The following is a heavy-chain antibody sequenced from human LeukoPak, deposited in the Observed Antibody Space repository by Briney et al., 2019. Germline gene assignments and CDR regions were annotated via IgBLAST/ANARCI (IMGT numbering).Heavy chain of an antibody. J-gene: IGHJ4*02. CDR3: ARDPGEWGGWYYFDY. CDR2: ISSSTSYI. D-gene: IGHD1-26*01. CDR1: GFTFSTYS. V-gene: IGHV3-21*01. Sequence: GGSLRLFCAASGFTFSTYSMNWVRQAPGKGLEWVSSISSSTSYIYYADSVKGRFTISRDNAKNSLYLQMNSLRAEDTAVYYCARDPGEWGGWYYFDYWGQGTLVTVSS.